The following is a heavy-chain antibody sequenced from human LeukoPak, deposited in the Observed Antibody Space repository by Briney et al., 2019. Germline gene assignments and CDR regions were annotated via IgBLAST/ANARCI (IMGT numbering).Heavy chain of an antibody. V-gene: IGHV3-23*01. CDR2: ISGSGGST. J-gene: IGHJ4*02. Sequence: PGGSLRLSCAASGFTFSSYAMSWVRQAPGQGLEWVSAISGSGGSTYYADSEKGRFTISRDNSKNTLYLQMNSLRAEDTAVYYCAKDQRGYCSSTSCYLGWDYWGQGTLVTVSS. CDR3: AKDQRGYCSSTSCYLGWDY. CDR1: GFTFSSYA. D-gene: IGHD2-2*01.